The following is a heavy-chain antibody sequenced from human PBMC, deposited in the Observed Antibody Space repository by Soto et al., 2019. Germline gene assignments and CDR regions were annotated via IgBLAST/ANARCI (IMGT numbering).Heavy chain of an antibody. CDR1: GYSFTSYW. V-gene: IGHV5-51*01. Sequence: GESLKISCKGSGYSFTSYWIGWVRQMPGKGREWMGIIYPGDSDTRYSPPFQGQVTISADKSISTAYLQWSSLKASATAMYYCERHTVVNSYGYYFDYWGQGTLVTVSS. CDR3: ERHTVVNSYGYYFDY. J-gene: IGHJ4*02. CDR2: IYPGDSDT. D-gene: IGHD5-18*01.